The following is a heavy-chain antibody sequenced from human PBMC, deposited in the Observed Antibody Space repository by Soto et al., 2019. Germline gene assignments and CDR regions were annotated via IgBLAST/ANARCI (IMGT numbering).Heavy chain of an antibody. Sequence: PGGSLRLSCAASGFTFSSYAMSWVRQAPGKGLEWVSAISGSGGSTYYADSVKGRFTISRDNSKNTLYLQMNSLRAEDTAVYYCAKDLITMVRGVIRQYYYYYYGMDVWGQGTTVTVSS. CDR3: AKDLITMVRGVIRQYYYYYYGMDV. D-gene: IGHD3-10*01. J-gene: IGHJ6*02. CDR1: GFTFSSYA. CDR2: ISGSGGST. V-gene: IGHV3-23*01.